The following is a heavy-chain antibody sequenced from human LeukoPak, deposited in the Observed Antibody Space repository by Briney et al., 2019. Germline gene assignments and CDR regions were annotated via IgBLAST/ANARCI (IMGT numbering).Heavy chain of an antibody. Sequence: HPGGSLRLSCAASGFTFSTYAMSWVRQAPGKGLEWVSAISGGGGTTYYADSVKGRFAISRDNSKNTLFLQMNSLRAEDTAVYYCAKDREGLSSGYDLEYFDYWGQGTLVTVSS. CDR3: AKDREGLSSGYDLEYFDY. V-gene: IGHV3-23*01. CDR1: GFTFSTYA. CDR2: ISGGGGTT. D-gene: IGHD5-12*01. J-gene: IGHJ4*02.